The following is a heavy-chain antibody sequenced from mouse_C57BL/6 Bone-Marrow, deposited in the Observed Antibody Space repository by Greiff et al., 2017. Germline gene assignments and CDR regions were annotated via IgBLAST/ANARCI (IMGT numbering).Heavy chain of an antibody. J-gene: IGHJ1*03. CDR1: GFTFSDFY. CDR3: ARSYYYGSYWYFDV. V-gene: IGHV7-1*01. CDR2: SRNKANDYTT. D-gene: IGHD1-1*01. Sequence: EVQRVESGGGLVQSGRSLRLSCATSGFTFSDFYMEWVRQAPGKGLEWIAASRNKANDYTTEYSASVKGLFIVSRDTSQSILYLQMNALRAEDTAIYYCARSYYYGSYWYFDVWGTGTTVTVSS.